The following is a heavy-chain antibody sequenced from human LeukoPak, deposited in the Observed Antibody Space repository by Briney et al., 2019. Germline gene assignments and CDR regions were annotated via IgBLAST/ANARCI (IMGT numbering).Heavy chain of an antibody. V-gene: IGHV1-69*05. Sequence: ASVKVSCKASGGTFSSYAISWVRQAPGLGLEWMGGIIPIFGTANYAQKFQGRVTITTDESTSTAYMELSSLRSEDTAVYYCARVKGGIAARPPYYYYYMDVWGKGTTVTVSS. CDR1: GGTFSSYA. CDR3: ARVKGGIAARPPYYYYYMDV. J-gene: IGHJ6*03. D-gene: IGHD6-6*01. CDR2: IIPIFGTA.